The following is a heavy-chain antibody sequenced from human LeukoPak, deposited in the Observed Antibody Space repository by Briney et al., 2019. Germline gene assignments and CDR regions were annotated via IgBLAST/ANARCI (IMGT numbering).Heavy chain of an antibody. Sequence: LETLSLTCTVSGGSISSYYWNWIRQPPGKGLEWIGYIYYSGSTNYNPSLKSRVTISVDTSKNQFSLKLSSVTAADTAVYYCASFYDFWSGYLNWGQGTLVTVSS. CDR3: ASFYDFWSGYLN. V-gene: IGHV4-59*08. D-gene: IGHD3-3*01. CDR1: GGSISSYY. J-gene: IGHJ4*02. CDR2: IYYSGST.